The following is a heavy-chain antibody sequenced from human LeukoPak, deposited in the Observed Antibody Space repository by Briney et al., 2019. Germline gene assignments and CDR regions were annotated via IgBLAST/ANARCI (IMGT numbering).Heavy chain of an antibody. J-gene: IGHJ6*02. D-gene: IGHD3-16*01. Sequence: RWALVKVSCKTSGYNFNRYTITWVRQAPGQGLEWMGSMNPNSGNTGYAQNFQGRVTVTRNSSISTAYMELSSLRSEDTAVYYCARGPSAYRLYHYGMDVWGQGTTVTVSS. CDR3: ARGPSAYRLYHYGMDV. CDR1: GYNFNRYT. CDR2: MNPNSGNT. V-gene: IGHV1-8*01.